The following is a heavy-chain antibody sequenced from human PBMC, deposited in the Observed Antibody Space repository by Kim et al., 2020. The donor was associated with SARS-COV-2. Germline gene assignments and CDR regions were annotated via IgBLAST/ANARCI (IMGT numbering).Heavy chain of an antibody. CDR2: IYYSGST. V-gene: IGHV4-39*01. CDR1: GGSISSSSYY. D-gene: IGHD1-26*01. J-gene: IGHJ3*02. Sequence: SETLSLTCTVSGGSISSSSYYWGWIRQPPGKGLEWIGSIYYSGSTYYNPSLKSRVTISVDTSKNQFSLKLSSVTAADTAVYYCARRWGSYYAFDIWGQGTMVTVSS. CDR3: ARRWGSYYAFDI.